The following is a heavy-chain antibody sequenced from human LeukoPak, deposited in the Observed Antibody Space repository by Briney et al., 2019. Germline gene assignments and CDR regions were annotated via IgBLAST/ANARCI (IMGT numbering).Heavy chain of an antibody. CDR3: AKAVAGTGYYYYYMDV. V-gene: IGHV3-23*01. CDR1: GFSFSSYA. CDR2: ISASGGST. D-gene: IGHD6-19*01. J-gene: IGHJ6*03. Sequence: GGSLRLSCAASGFSFSSYAMTWVRQAPGKGLEWVSSISASGGSTYYADSVKGRFTISRDNPKNTLYLQMNSLRVEDTAVYYCAKAVAGTGYYYYYMDVWGKGTTVTVSS.